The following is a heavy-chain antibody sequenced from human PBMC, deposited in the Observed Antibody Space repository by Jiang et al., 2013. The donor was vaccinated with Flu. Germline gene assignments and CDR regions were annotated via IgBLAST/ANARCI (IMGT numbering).Heavy chain of an antibody. V-gene: IGHV5-51*01. J-gene: IGHJ4*02. CDR3: ARRGQFRGYSYGYDY. CDR2: IYPGDSDT. CDR1: GYSFTSYW. D-gene: IGHD5-18*01. Sequence: GAEVKKPGESLKISCKGSGYSFTSYWIGWVRQMPGKGLEWMGIIYPGDSDTRYSPSFQGQVTISADKSISTAYLQWSSLKASDTAMYYCARRGQFRGYSYGYDYWGQGTLVTVSS.